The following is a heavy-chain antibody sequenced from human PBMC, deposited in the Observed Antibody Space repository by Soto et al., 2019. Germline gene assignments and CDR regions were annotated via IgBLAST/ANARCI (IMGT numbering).Heavy chain of an antibody. CDR2: IYTSGST. V-gene: IGHV4-4*07. J-gene: IGHJ6*02. CDR1: GGSISSYY. CDR3: ARDLARVVGAIPFYYYGMDV. D-gene: IGHD1-26*01. Sequence: SETLSLTCTVSGGSISSYYWSWIRQPAGKGLEWIGRIYTSGSTNYNPSLKSRVTMSVDTSKNQFSLKLSSVTAADTAVYYCARDLARVVGAIPFYYYGMDVWGQETTANGS.